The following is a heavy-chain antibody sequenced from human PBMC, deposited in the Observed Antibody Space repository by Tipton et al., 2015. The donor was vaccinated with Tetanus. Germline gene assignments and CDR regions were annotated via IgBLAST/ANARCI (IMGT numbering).Heavy chain of an antibody. Sequence: LRLSCTVAGDSISSGGYYWNWVRQNPGKGLEWLGYIFSGGTTFYSPSLNGRVSMSLDTSKNLFALRLASVTAADTAVYYCARDTVRQQVGGAQWYYLGMDVWGQGTTVTVSS. CDR2: IFSGGTT. J-gene: IGHJ6*02. V-gene: IGHV4-31*02. CDR3: ARDTVRQQVGGAQWYYLGMDV. D-gene: IGHD6-13*01. CDR1: GDSISSGGYY.